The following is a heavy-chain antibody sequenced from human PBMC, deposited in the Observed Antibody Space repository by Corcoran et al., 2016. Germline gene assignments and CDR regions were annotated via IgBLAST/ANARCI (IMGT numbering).Heavy chain of an antibody. CDR1: GFTFSTYN. CDR3: ARAHYDSSGYWAKYFHH. J-gene: IGHJ1*01. CDR2: ISSSSSYI. Sequence: EVQLVESGGGLVKPGGSLRLSCAASGFTFSTYNMNWVRQAPGKGLEWVSSISSSSSYIYYADSLKGRFTISRDNAKNSLYLQMNRRRAEDTAVYYCARAHYDSSGYWAKYFHHWGQGTLVTVSS. V-gene: IGHV3-21*01. D-gene: IGHD3-22*01.